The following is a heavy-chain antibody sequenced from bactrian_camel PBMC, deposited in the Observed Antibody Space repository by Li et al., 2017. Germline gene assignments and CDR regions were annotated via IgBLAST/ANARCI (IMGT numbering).Heavy chain of an antibody. Sequence: QLVESGGGLVQPGGSLRLSCAASGFTFSTYYMSWVRQAPGKGLERVTTLKWDGTDTYYADFVKGRFTISRANTMNTAYLQMDSLKSEDTAMYYCAKGPRSDCYSQSWCSYEYNYWGQGTQVTVS. D-gene: IGHD2*01. CDR1: GFTFSTYY. CDR2: LKWDGTDT. V-gene: IGHV3-2*01. J-gene: IGHJ4*01. CDR3: AKGPRSDCYSQSWCSYEYNY.